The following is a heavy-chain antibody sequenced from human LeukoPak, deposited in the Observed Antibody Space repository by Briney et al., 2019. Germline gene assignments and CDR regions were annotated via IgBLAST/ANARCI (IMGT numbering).Heavy chain of an antibody. J-gene: IGHJ5*02. D-gene: IGHD2-15*01. CDR1: RGSISSGNYY. CDR3: ARVDGSCSGGSCPSGNWFDP. V-gene: IGHV4-61*02. CDR2: FHTRGST. Sequence: SETLSLTCTVSRGSISSGNYYWSWIRQPAGKGLEWIGRFHTRGSTNYNPSLKSRVIISVDTSKNQFSLKLNSVTAADAAVYYCARVDGSCSGGSCPSGNWFDPWGQGTLVTVSS.